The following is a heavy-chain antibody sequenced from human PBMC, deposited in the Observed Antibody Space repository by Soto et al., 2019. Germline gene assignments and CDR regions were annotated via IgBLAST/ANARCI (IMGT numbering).Heavy chain of an antibody. J-gene: IGHJ4*02. CDR1: GFAFGDFA. CDR3: ARGPYVSSSTWYYDY. CDR2: INWRGSST. Sequence: EVQLVESGGGVVWPGGSLRLSCAASGFAFGDFAMSWVRQAPGKGLEWVSGINWRGSSTYYAVSVKGRFTISRDSTKNARYLQTDSLRAEDTALYYCARGPYVSSSTWYYDYWGQGTLVTVSS. D-gene: IGHD6-13*01. V-gene: IGHV3-20*04.